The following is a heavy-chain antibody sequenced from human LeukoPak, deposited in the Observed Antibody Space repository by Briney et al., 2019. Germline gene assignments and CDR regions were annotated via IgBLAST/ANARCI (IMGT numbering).Heavy chain of an antibody. D-gene: IGHD5-24*01. CDR2: INQDGSEK. Sequence: GSLRLSCAASGITFSSYWMSWVRQAPRKGLEWVANINQDGSEKNCVDSVKGRFTISRDNAKNSLYLQMNSLRAEDTAVYYCARGDGYNYHFHYWGQGALVTVSS. V-gene: IGHV3-7*05. J-gene: IGHJ4*02. CDR1: GITFSSYW. CDR3: ARGDGYNYHFHY.